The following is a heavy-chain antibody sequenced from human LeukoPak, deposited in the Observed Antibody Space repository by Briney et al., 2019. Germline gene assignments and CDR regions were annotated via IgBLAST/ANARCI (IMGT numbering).Heavy chain of an antibody. CDR2: MNHSGSA. CDR3: ARGLRLVSMKENWFDP. J-gene: IGHJ5*02. Sequence: TSETLSLTCAVYGGSFSGYYWTWIRQPPGKGLEWIGEMNHSGSANYNPSLKSRVTISVDTSKNQFSLKLSSVTAADTAVYYCARGLRLVSMKENWFDPWGQGTLVTVSS. CDR1: GGSFSGYY. V-gene: IGHV4-34*01.